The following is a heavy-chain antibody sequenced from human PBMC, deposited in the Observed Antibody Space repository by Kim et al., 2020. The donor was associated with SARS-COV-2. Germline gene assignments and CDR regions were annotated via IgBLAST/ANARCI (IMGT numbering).Heavy chain of an antibody. CDR2: VSCGGSSK. D-gene: IGHD4-4*01. CDR1: GFTFSSYA. J-gene: IGHJ4*02. CDR3: AKAAGDGYSPDY. Sequence: GGSLRLSCAASGFTFSSYAISWVRQAPGKGLEWVAVVSCGGSSKYYADSVKGRFTISRDNSKNTLFLQMNSLRVEDTAVYYCAKAAGDGYSPDYWGQGTLVTVSS. V-gene: IGHV3-23*01.